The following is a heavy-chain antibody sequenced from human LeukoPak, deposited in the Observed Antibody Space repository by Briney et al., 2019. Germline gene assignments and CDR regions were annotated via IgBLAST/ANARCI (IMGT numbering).Heavy chain of an antibody. J-gene: IGHJ4*02. D-gene: IGHD1-26*01. CDR3: ARDSTPTYYSGTYYFEY. CDR2: INPSGGRT. V-gene: IGHV1-46*01. Sequence: ASVKVSCKASGYTFASYYMHWVRQAPGQGLEWMGIINPSGGRTTYAQKFQGRVTMNRDTSTSKVYMDLSSLRSEDTAVYYCARDSTPTYYSGTYYFEYWGQGPLVTVSS. CDR1: GYTFASYY.